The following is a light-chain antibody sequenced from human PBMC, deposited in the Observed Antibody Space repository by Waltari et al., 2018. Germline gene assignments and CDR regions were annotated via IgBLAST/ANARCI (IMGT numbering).Light chain of an antibody. J-gene: IGLJ2*01. Sequence: SYELTQPPSVSVSPGQTASITCSGDKLGDKYACWYQQKPGQSPVLVIYQDSKRPSGIPERFSGSNSGNTATLTISGTQAMDEADYYCQAWESSTDVVFGGGTKLTVL. CDR1: KLGDKY. CDR2: QDS. CDR3: QAWESSTDVV. V-gene: IGLV3-1*01.